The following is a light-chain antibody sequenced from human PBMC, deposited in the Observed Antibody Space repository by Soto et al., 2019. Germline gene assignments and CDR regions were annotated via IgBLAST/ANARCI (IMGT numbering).Light chain of an antibody. J-gene: IGLJ2*01. Sequence: QSALTQPASVSGSPGQSITISCTGTSSDVGGYDYVSWFQQYPGKAPKLTIYDVSKRPSGVSDRFSGSKSGNTASLTISGLQAEDEANYYCSSFTRINTPVIFGGGTKLTVL. CDR2: DVS. CDR3: SSFTRINTPVI. CDR1: SSDVGGYDY. V-gene: IGLV2-14*01.